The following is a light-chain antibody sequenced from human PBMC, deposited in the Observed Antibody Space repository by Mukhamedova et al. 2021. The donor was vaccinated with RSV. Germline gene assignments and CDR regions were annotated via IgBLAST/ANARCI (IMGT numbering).Light chain of an antibody. CDR2: KAS. V-gene: IGKV1-5*03. J-gene: IGKJ3*01. Sequence: WYQRRVHGKAPKLLIYKASSLESGVPSRFSGSGSGTEFTLTISSLQPDDFATYYCQQYNSYSPTFGPGTKVDIK. CDR3: QQYNSYSPT.